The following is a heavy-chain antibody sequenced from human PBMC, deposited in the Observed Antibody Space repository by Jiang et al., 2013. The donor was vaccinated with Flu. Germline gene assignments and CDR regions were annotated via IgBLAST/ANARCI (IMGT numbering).Heavy chain of an antibody. Sequence: GPGLVKPSGTLSLTCAVSGGSISSSNWWSWVRQPPGKGLEWIGEIYHSGSTNYNPSLKSRVTISVDKSKNQFSLKLSSVTAADTAVYYCARTHSLYDFWSGYYNYFDYWGQGTLVTVSS. V-gene: IGHV4-4*02. CDR2: IYHSGST. CDR3: ARTHSLYDFWSGYYNYFDY. D-gene: IGHD3-3*01. J-gene: IGHJ4*02. CDR1: GGSISSSNW.